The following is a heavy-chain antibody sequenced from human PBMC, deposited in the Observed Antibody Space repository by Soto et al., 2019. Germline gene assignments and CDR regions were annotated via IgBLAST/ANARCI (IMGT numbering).Heavy chain of an antibody. V-gene: IGHV3-48*01. CDR1: GFTFSSYS. J-gene: IGHJ4*02. CDR2: ISSSSSSI. CDR3: ARSGSTAPPY. Sequence: PGGSLRLSCAASGFTFSSYSMKWVRQAPGKGLEWVSYISSSSSSIYYADSVKGRFTISRDNAKNSLYLQMNSLRAEDTAVYYYARSGSTAPPYWGQGTLVTVSS. D-gene: IGHD4-17*01.